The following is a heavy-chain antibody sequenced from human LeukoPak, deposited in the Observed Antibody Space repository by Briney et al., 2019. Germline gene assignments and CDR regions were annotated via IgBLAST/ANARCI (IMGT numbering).Heavy chain of an antibody. Sequence: PGGSLRLSCAASGFTFSTYDMHWVSQAPGEGLEWVSYFSSSSTIYYADSVKGRFTISRDNAKNSLYLQMNSLRAEDTAVYYCAGYGDYPYWGQGTLVTVSS. D-gene: IGHD4-17*01. CDR1: GFTFSTYD. J-gene: IGHJ4*02. V-gene: IGHV3-48*01. CDR2: FSSSSTI. CDR3: AGYGDYPY.